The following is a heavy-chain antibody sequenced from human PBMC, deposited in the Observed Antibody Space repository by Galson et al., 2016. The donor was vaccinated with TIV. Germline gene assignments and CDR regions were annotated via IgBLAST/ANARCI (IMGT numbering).Heavy chain of an antibody. CDR1: GGSINTYY. J-gene: IGHJ6*03. D-gene: IGHD1-26*01. CDR3: ARDKSGFETVDRFYYYREA. CDR2: AYYSGST. Sequence: SETLSLTCSVSGGSINTYYWTWIRQPPGKGLEWIGHAYYSGSTDYNPSLKSRVTISIDRSKNQFSLKLTSVTAADTAVYYCARDKSGFETVDRFYYYREAWGKGTTVIVSS. V-gene: IGHV4-59*01.